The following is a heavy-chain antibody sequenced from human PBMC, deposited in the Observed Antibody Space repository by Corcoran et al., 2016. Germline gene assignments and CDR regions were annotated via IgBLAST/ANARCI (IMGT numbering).Heavy chain of an antibody. CDR3: SGGMVGYGRDV. CDR1: GFTFSDSA. D-gene: IGHD2-8*01. V-gene: IGHV3-73*02. J-gene: IGHJ6*04. Sequence: EVQLVESGGVLVQPGGSLKLSCAASGFTFSDSAIHWVRQASGKGLEWVGRIRSKANNYATMFAASVRGRFTISGDESKNTAYLQMNSLEREDMAGYYCSGGMVGYGRDVGAKGTTSTVSS. CDR2: IRSKANNYAT.